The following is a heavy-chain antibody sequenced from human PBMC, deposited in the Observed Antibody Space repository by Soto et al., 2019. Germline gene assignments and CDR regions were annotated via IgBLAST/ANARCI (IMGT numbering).Heavy chain of an antibody. Sequence: SETLSLTCAVSGGSISSGGYSWSWIRQPPGKGLEWIGYIYHSGSTYYNPSLKSRVTISVDRSKNQSSLKLSSVTAADTAVYYCARGGSEYGMDVWGQGTTVTVSS. CDR3: ARGGSEYGMDV. D-gene: IGHD3-10*01. V-gene: IGHV4-30-2*01. J-gene: IGHJ6*02. CDR2: IYHSGST. CDR1: GGSISSGGYS.